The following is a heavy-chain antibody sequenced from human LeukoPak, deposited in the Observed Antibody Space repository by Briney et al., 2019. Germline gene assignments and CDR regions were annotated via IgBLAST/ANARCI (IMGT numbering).Heavy chain of an antibody. CDR2: IWYDGSNK. J-gene: IGHJ4*01. D-gene: IGHD2-15*01. CDR1: GFTFSSYG. CDR3: AKTPNPLYYFDY. V-gene: IGHV3-33*06. Sequence: GGSLTLSCAASGFTFSSYGMHWARQAPGKGLEWVAVIWYDGSNKYYADSVKGRFTISRDNSKNTLYLQMNSLRAEDTAVYYCAKTPNPLYYFDYWGQGTLVTVSS.